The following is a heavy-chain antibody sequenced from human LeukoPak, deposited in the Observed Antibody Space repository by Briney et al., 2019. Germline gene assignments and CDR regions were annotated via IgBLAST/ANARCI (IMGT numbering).Heavy chain of an antibody. CDR1: GFTFSSYG. V-gene: IGHV3-30*18. CDR3: AKGPYYDILTGPEPFDY. D-gene: IGHD3-9*01. J-gene: IGHJ4*02. Sequence: GGSLRLSCAASGFTFSSYGMHWVRQAPGKGLEWVAVISYDGSNKYYADSVKGRFTISRDNSKNTLYLQMNSLRAEDTAVYYCAKGPYYDILTGPEPFDYWGQGTLVTVSS. CDR2: ISYDGSNK.